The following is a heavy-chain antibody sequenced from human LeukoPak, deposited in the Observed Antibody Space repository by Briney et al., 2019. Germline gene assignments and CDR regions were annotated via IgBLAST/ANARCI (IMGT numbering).Heavy chain of an antibody. V-gene: IGHV3-48*04. CDR1: GFTFSSYS. J-gene: IGHJ4*02. CDR3: ATRYSSGWYWYFDY. D-gene: IGHD6-19*01. Sequence: GGSLRLSCAASGFTFSSYSMNWVRQAPGKGLEWVSYISSSGSTIYYADSVKGRFTISRDNAKNSLYLQMNSLRAEDTAVYYCATRYSSGWYWYFDYWGQGTLVTVSS. CDR2: ISSSGSTI.